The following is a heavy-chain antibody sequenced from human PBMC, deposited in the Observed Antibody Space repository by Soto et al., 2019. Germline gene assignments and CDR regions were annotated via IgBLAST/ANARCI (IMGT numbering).Heavy chain of an antibody. CDR3: ARASYFRPSGSYYFVS. Sequence: PSETLSLTCTVSDDSLTTNKYAWTWIRQNPEKGLEWIGYVYSSGNTRSSPSLQSRVSMSVDTSKSHFSLRLSSVTAADTAVYFCARASYFRPSGSYYFVSWGQGTLVTVSS. J-gene: IGHJ4*02. CDR2: VYSSGNT. D-gene: IGHD3-10*01. CDR1: DDSLTTNKYA. V-gene: IGHV4-31*03.